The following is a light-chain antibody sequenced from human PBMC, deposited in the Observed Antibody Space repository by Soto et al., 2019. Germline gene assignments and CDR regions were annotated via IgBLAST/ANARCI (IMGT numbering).Light chain of an antibody. CDR2: EVS. CDR3: CSYAGSSTEV. CDR1: SSDVGSYDL. J-gene: IGLJ3*02. V-gene: IGLV2-23*02. Sequence: SALTQPASVSGSPGQSITISCTGTSSDVGSYDLVSWYQHHPGKAPKLMIYEVSKRPSGVSNRFSGSKSGNTASLTISGLQAEDEADYYCCSYAGSSTEVFGGGTKLTVL.